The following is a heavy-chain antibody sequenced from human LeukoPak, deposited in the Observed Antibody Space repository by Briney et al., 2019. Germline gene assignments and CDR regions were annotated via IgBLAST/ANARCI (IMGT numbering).Heavy chain of an antibody. Sequence: ASVKVSCKVSGYTFTDYYMHWVQQARGKGLEWMGLVDPEDGETIYAEKFQGRVTITADTSTDTAYMELSSLRSEDTAVYYRATGGIAADGTGNWFDPWGQGTLVTVSS. J-gene: IGHJ5*02. CDR1: GYTFTDYY. V-gene: IGHV1-69-2*01. CDR3: ATGGIAADGTGNWFDP. D-gene: IGHD6-13*01. CDR2: VDPEDGET.